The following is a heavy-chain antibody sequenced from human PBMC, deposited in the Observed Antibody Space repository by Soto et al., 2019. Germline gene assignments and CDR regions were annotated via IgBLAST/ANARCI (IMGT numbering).Heavy chain of an antibody. CDR1: GGSISSGDYY. D-gene: IGHD3-22*01. CDR3: ASAYYDSSGYYSPPYFDY. V-gene: IGHV4-30-4*01. J-gene: IGHJ4*02. Sequence: SETLSLTCTVSGGSISSGDYYWSWIRQPPGKGLEWIGYIYYSGSTYYNPSLKSRVTISVDTSKNQFSLKLSSVTAADTAVYYCASAYYDSSGYYSPPYFDYWGQGTLVTVSS. CDR2: IYYSGST.